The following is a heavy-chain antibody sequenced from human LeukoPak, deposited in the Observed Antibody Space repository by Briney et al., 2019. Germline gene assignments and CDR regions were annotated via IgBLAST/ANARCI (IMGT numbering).Heavy chain of an antibody. J-gene: IGHJ6*03. V-gene: IGHV3-30*02. D-gene: IGHD1-26*01. CDR2: IRFDGSKK. CDR1: GFTFSTYG. Sequence: GGSLRLSCAASGFTFSTYGMHWVRQAPGKGLEWVAFIRFDGSKKYYADSVKGRFTISRDNAKNSLYLQMNSLRAEDTAVYYCARDRWELPHYYYYYMDVWGKGTTVTVSS. CDR3: ARDRWELPHYYYYYMDV.